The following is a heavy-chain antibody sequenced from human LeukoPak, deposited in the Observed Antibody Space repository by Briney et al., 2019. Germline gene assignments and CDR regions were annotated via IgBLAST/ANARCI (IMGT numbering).Heavy chain of an antibody. Sequence: KTSDTLSPARTLSGVSITSYYRSWIRQPAGRGLEWLGRIYTSGSTNYKPSLKSRVTMSVDTSKNQFSLKLSSVTAADTAVYYCARGAYCPRGGFDYWGQGTLVTVSS. CDR3: ARGAYCPRGGFDY. CDR2: IYTSGST. D-gene: IGHD3-10*01. V-gene: IGHV4-4*07. CDR1: GVSITSYY. J-gene: IGHJ4*02.